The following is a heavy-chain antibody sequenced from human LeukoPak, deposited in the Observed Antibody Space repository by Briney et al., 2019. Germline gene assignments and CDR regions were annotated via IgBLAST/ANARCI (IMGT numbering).Heavy chain of an antibody. Sequence: GGSLRLSCAASGFTLSSYEMNWVRQAPGKGLEWLSFISGSGSTIYYADSVKGRFTISRDNAKNSLYLRMNSLRAEDTAVYYCARARVDYWGQGTLVTVSS. CDR3: ARARVDY. CDR2: ISGSGSTI. CDR1: GFTLSSYE. V-gene: IGHV3-48*03. D-gene: IGHD3-3*01. J-gene: IGHJ4*02.